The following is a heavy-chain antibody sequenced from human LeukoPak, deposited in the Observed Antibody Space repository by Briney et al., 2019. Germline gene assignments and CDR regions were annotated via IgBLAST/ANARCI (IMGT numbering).Heavy chain of an antibody. V-gene: IGHV3-21*01. CDR3: AREFEYSTSGAGY. D-gene: IGHD6-6*01. J-gene: IGHJ4*02. Sequence: PGGSLRLSCAGSGFPFSGYSMNWVRQTPGKGLEWVSSMSILSGITYYAESVKGQFTVSRDNAKNLLHLQMNSLRVEDTAIYYCAREFEYSTSGAGYWGQGTLVTVSS. CDR1: GFPFSGYS. CDR2: MSILSGIT.